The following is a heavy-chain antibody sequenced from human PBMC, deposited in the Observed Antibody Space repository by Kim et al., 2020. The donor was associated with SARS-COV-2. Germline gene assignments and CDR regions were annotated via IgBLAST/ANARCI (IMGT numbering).Heavy chain of an antibody. CDR2: ISWNSGTI. CDR1: GFTFDDYA. J-gene: IGHJ6*01. D-gene: IGHD3-10*01. Sequence: GGSLRLSRAASGFTFDDYAMHWVRQAPGKGLEWVSGISWNSGTIGYADSVKGRFTISRDNAKNSLYLQMNSLRTEDTVLYYCAKSKITMFQGVLYGMDV. CDR3: AKSKITMFQGVLYGMDV. V-gene: IGHV3-9*01.